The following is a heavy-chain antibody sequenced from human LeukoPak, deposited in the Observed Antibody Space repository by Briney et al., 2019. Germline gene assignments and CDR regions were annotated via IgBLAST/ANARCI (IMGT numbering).Heavy chain of an antibody. V-gene: IGHV3-11*01. D-gene: IGHD4-23*01. CDR1: GFTFSDYY. Sequence: GGSLRLSCAASGFTFSDYYMSWIRQAPGKGLEWVSYISSSGSTIYYADSVKGRFTISRDNAKNSLYLQMNSLRAEDTAVYYCARERSTVVTSDTYYYYYYGMDVWGQGTTVTVSS. J-gene: IGHJ6*02. CDR2: ISSSGSTI. CDR3: ARERSTVVTSDTYYYYYYGMDV.